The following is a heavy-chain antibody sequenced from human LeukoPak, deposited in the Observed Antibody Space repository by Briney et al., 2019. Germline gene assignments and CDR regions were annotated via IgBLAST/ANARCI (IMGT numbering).Heavy chain of an antibody. CDR3: ARSGATTRRYFDY. V-gene: IGHV4-4*02. J-gene: IGHJ4*02. Sequence: SETLSLTCAVSGGSITSSNWWTRVRQPPGKGLEWIGEIFHTGTSNYNPSLKSRVTISVDKPKNQFSLRLTSVSAADTAVYYCARSGATTRRYFDYWGQGTLVTVSA. CDR1: GGSITSSNW. D-gene: IGHD1-26*01. CDR2: IFHTGTS.